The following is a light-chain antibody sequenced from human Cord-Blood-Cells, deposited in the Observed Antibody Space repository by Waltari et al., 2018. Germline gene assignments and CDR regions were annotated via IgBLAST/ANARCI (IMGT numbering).Light chain of an antibody. CDR2: DVS. V-gene: IGLV2-14*01. J-gene: IGLJ1*01. Sequence: QSALTQPASVSGSPGQSLTISCTGTSSDVGGYNYVSWYQQHPGKAHKLMIYDVSNRPSGVSNRFSGSKSGNTASLTISGLQAEDEADYYCSSYTSSSTLYVFGTGTKVTVL. CDR3: SSYTSSSTLYV. CDR1: SSDVGGYNY.